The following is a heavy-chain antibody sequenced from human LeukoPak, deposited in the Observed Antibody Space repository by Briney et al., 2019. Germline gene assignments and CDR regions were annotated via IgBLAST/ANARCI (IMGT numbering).Heavy chain of an antibody. CDR1: GFTFSGFW. CDR3: ARGGGLDV. V-gene: IGHV3-7*03. CDR2: INSDGSEG. Sequence: GRSLRLSCAVSGFTFSGFWMSWSRQAPGKGLEWVASINSDGSEGYYADVVKGRFTISRDNAKNSLYLQMSNLRAEDTAVYFCARGGGLDVWGQGATVTVSS. D-gene: IGHD3-16*01. J-gene: IGHJ6*02.